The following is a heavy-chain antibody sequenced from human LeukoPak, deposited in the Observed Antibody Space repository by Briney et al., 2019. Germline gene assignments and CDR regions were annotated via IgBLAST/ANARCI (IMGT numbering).Heavy chain of an antibody. J-gene: IGHJ4*02. D-gene: IGHD5-24*01. CDR3: AGQDGYKAPFGY. Sequence: SETLSLTCAVYGGSFSGYYWSWIRQPPGKGLEWIGEINHSGSTNYNPSLKSRVTISVDTSKNQFSLKLSSVTAADTAVYYCAGQDGYKAPFGYWGQGTLVTVSS. CDR1: GGSFSGYY. V-gene: IGHV4-34*01. CDR2: INHSGST.